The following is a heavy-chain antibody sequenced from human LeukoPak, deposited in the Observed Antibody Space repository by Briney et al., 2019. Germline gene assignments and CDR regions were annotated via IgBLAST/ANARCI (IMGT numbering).Heavy chain of an antibody. CDR2: IRSKANSYAT. CDR3: TRPHSAAAGYYGMDV. D-gene: IGHD6-13*01. CDR1: GFTFSSYG. V-gene: IGHV3-73*01. J-gene: IGHJ6*02. Sequence: GGSLRLSCAASGFTFSSYGMHWVCQASGKGLEWVGRIRSKANSYATAYAASVKGRFTISRDDSKNTAYLQMNSLKTEDTAVYYCTRPHSAAAGYYGMDVWGQGTTVTVSS.